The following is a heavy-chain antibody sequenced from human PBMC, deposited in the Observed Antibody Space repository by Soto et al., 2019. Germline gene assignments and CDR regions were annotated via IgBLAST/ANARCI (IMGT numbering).Heavy chain of an antibody. J-gene: IGHJ4*02. CDR2: ISYDGDKT. CDR3: ARGAGATDYFDY. V-gene: IGHV3-33*05. Sequence: QVELVESGGGVVQPGRSLRLSCAASGFSFGSYVMYLVRQAPGKGLECVAVISYDGDKTYYADSVKGRFTISRDNSNSTLYLQMNSPRAEDTAIYYCARGAGATDYFDYWCQVALVTVSS. D-gene: IGHD1-26*01. CDR1: GFSFGSYV.